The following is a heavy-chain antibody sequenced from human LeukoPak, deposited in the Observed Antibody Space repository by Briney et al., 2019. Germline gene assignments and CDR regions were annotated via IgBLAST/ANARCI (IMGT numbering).Heavy chain of an antibody. Sequence: GRSLRLSCAASGFTFSSYGMHWVRQAPGKGLEWVAVISYDGSNKYYADSVKGRFTISRDNSKNTLYLQMNSLRAEDTAVYYCAKELRVRGVITFDYWGQGTLVTVSS. V-gene: IGHV3-30*18. CDR1: GFTFSSYG. CDR3: AKELRVRGVITFDY. J-gene: IGHJ4*02. D-gene: IGHD3-10*01. CDR2: ISYDGSNK.